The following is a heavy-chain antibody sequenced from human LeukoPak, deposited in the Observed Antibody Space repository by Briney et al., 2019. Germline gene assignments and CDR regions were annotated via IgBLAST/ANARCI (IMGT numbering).Heavy chain of an antibody. CDR1: GFTLSSNY. D-gene: IGHD2-2*01. V-gene: IGHV3-66*01. J-gene: IGHJ6*02. CDR2: IYSSGNT. CDR3: ARDRFPIVVVPAAIWSRYYYYGMDV. Sequence: PGGSLRLSCAASGFTLSSNYVGWVRQAPGKGLEWVSHIYSSGNTYHADSVKGRFTISRDTSENMVFLQMNSLRAEDTAVYYCARDRFPIVVVPAAIWSRYYYYGMDVWGQGTTVTVSS.